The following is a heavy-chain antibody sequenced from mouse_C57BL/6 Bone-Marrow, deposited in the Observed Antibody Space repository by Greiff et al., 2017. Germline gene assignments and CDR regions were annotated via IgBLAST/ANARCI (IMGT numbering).Heavy chain of an antibody. CDR2: INPNNGGT. Sequence: EVQLQQSGPELVKPGASVKISCKASGYTFTDYYMNWVKQSHGKSLEWIGDINPNNGGTSYNQKFKGKATLTVDKSSSTAYMELRSLTSEDSAVYYCARRAYYYGSSYDYFDYGGQGTTLTVSS. D-gene: IGHD1-1*01. V-gene: IGHV1-26*01. CDR1: GYTFTDYY. CDR3: ARRAYYYGSSYDYFDY. J-gene: IGHJ2*01.